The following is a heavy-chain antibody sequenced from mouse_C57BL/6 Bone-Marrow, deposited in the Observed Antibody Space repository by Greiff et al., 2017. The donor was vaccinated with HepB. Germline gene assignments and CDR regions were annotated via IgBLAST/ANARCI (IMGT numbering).Heavy chain of an antibody. CDR1: GYTFTDYY. J-gene: IGHJ2*01. Sequence: EVQLQQSGPELVKPGASVKISCKASGYTFTDYYMNWVKQSPGKSLEWIGDINPNNGGTSYNQKFKGKATLTVDKSSSTANMELRSLTSEDSAVYYCARDYGSGGQGTTLTVSS. CDR2: INPNNGGT. CDR3: ARDYGS. V-gene: IGHV1-26*01. D-gene: IGHD1-1*01.